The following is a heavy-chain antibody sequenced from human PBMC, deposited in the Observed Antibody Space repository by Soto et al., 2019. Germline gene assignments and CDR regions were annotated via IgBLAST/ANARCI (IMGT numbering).Heavy chain of an antibody. J-gene: IGHJ5*02. CDR1: GDSVSSNSAA. Sequence: SQTLSLSCAISGDSVSSNSAAWNWIRQSPSRGLEWLGRTYYRSKWYNDYAVSVKSRITINPDTSKNQFSLQLNSVTPEDTAVYYCARETPKYSSGRYNWFDPWGQGTLVTVSS. V-gene: IGHV6-1*01. D-gene: IGHD6-19*01. CDR3: ARETPKYSSGRYNWFDP. CDR2: TYYRSKWYN.